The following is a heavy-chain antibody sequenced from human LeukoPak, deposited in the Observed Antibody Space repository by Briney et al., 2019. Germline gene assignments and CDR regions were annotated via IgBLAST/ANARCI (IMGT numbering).Heavy chain of an antibody. CDR3: ARGPPHYDFWSGYYRFDY. J-gene: IGHJ4*02. CDR1: GFTVSSNY. D-gene: IGHD3-3*01. Sequence: GGSLRLSCAASGFTVSSNYMSWVRQAPGKGLEWVSVIYSGGSTYYADSVKGRFTISRDNSKNTLYLQMNSLRAEDTAVYYCARGPPHYDFWSGYYRFDYWGQGTLVTVSS. V-gene: IGHV3-66*02. CDR2: IYSGGST.